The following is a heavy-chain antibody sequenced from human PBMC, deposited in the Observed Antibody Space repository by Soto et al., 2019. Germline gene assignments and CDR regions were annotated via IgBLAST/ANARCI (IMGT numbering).Heavy chain of an antibody. J-gene: IGHJ4*02. CDR3: ARGPSYSDSYFDH. CDR2: ISYVGNNK. Sequence: QVQLVESGGGAVQPGGSRRLSCAASEFTFSNYAMHWVRQAPGKGLQWLAVISYVGNNKYNADSVEGRFTISRDNSKNTVYLQMNSLRLEDTAVDYCARGPSYSDSYFDHWGQGTLVTVSS. D-gene: IGHD4-17*01. CDR1: EFTFSNYA. V-gene: IGHV3-30*03.